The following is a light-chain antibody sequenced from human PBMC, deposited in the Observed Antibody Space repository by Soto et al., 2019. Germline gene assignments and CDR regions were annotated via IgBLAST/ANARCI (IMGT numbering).Light chain of an antibody. CDR3: QQYDSSPRT. Sequence: EIVLTQSPGTLSLSPGEGATLSFRASQSIGGNFLAWYQQRRGQAPRLLIYGASNRATGIPDRFSGSGSGTDFTLTISRLEPEDFAVYYCQQYDSSPRTFGQGTKVDIK. J-gene: IGKJ1*01. CDR2: GAS. CDR1: QSIGGNF. V-gene: IGKV3-20*01.